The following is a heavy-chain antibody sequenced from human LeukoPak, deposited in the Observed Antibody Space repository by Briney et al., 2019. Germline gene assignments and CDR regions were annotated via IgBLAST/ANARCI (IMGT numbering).Heavy chain of an antibody. CDR2: INHSGST. CDR1: GGSFSGYY. D-gene: IGHD2-2*01. CDR3: ARGRGYQLLY. V-gene: IGHV4-34*01. J-gene: IGHJ4*02. Sequence: SETLSLTCAVYGGSFSGYYWSWIRQPPGKGLEWVGEINHSGSTNYNPSLKSRVTISVDTSKNQFSLKLSSVTAADTAVYYYARGRGYQLLYWGQGTLVTVSS.